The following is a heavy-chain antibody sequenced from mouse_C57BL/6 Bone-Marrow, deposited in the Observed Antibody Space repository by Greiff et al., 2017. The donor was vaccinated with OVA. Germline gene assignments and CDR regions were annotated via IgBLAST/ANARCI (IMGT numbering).Heavy chain of an antibody. D-gene: IGHD1-1*01. CDR2: IDPSDSNT. CDR3: SRAYYGCILVDY. V-gene: IGHV1-69*01. J-gene: IGHJ2*01. Sequence: QVKLQQPGAELVMPGASVKLSCKASGYTFTSYWMHWVKQRPGQGLEWIGEIDPSDSNTNYHQNFKGKSTLTVDKSSSAADMQLSSLTSEDSAVYYCSRAYYGCILVDYWGQGTTLTVSS. CDR1: GYTFTSYW.